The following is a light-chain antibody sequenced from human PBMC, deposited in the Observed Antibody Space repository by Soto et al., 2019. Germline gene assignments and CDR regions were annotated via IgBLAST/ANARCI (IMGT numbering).Light chain of an antibody. CDR2: LGS. CDR3: MQALQTPLT. J-gene: IGKJ1*01. CDR1: QSLLHSNGYNY. Sequence: DIVMTQSPLSLPVTPGEPASISCRSSQSLLHSNGYNYLDWYLQKPGQSPQLLIYLGSNRASGVPDRFSGSASGTDFTLKIRRGEAEDVGVYYCMQALQTPLTFGQGAKVEIK. V-gene: IGKV2-28*01.